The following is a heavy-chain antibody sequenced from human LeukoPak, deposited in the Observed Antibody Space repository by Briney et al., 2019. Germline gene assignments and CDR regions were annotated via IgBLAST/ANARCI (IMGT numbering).Heavy chain of an antibody. V-gene: IGHV4-59*08. CDR3: ARSSSWIPVRYFDC. CDR2: IYYSGST. CDR1: GGSISSYY. Sequence: PSETLSLTCTVSGGSISSYYWSWIRQPPGKGLEWIGYIYYSGSTNYNPSLKSRVTISVDTSKNQFSLKLSSVTAADTAVYYCARSSSWIPVRYFDCWGQGTLVTVSS. J-gene: IGHJ4*02. D-gene: IGHD6-13*01.